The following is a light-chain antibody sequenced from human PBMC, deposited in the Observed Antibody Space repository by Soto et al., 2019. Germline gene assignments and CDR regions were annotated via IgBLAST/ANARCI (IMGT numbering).Light chain of an antibody. CDR1: QNMNNN. V-gene: IGKV3-15*01. J-gene: IGKJ4*01. Sequence: EIVMTQSPATLSVSPGERATLSCTASQNMNNNLAWYQQKPGQVPRLLIYHASTGATGIPARFSGSGSGTELTLTISSVQSEDFAVYYCQQYNDWPLTFGGGTKVEIK. CDR3: QQYNDWPLT. CDR2: HAS.